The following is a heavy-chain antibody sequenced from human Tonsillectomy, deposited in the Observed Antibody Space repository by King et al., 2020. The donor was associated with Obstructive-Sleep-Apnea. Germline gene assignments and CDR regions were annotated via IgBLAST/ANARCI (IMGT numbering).Heavy chain of an antibody. CDR1: GFTFNSYA. D-gene: IGHD3-10*01. Sequence: VQLVESGGGLVQPGGSLRLSCAVSGFTFNSYAMSWVRQGPGKELGWVSGVSGSGDIIHYSCSLKGRFTNSRDKSKNTLYLQMNSLRAEDTAVYYCAKSIITMIRGVIIEGYYFEYWGQGTLVTVSS. J-gene: IGHJ4*02. CDR3: AKSIITMIRGVIIEGYYFEY. CDR2: VSGSGDII. V-gene: IGHV3-23*04.